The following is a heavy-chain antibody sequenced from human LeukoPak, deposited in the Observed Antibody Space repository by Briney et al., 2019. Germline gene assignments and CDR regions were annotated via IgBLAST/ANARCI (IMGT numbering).Heavy chain of an antibody. V-gene: IGHV3-23*01. Sequence: PGGSLRLSCAASGCTFSNYGMSWVRQAPGKGLEWVSAISAGGDTTYYADSVKGRFTISRNNSNNTVYLQMNSLRVEDTAVYYCAGISYSGTWPVGYWGQGTLVTVTA. CDR2: ISAGGDTT. CDR3: AGISYSGTWPVGY. D-gene: IGHD6-6*01. CDR1: GCTFSNYG. J-gene: IGHJ4*02.